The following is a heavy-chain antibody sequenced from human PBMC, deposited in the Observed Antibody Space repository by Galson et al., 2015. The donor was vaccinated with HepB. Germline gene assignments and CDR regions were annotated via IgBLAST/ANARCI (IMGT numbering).Heavy chain of an antibody. V-gene: IGHV7-4-1*02. CDR2: INANTGNP. J-gene: IGHJ6*03. Sequence: SVKVSCKASGYNFKIYAMNWVRQAPGQGLGWMGWINANTGNPIYAQGFTGRFVFSLDTSVSTAYLQISSLEDEDTAVYYCAREAPGYDYYMDVWGKGTTVTVSS. CDR1: GYNFKIYA. CDR3: AREAPGYDYYMDV. D-gene: IGHD6-6*01.